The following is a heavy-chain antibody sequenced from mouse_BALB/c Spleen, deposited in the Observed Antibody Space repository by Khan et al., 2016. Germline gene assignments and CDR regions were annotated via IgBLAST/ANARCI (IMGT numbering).Heavy chain of an antibody. CDR2: TNPYTGEP. CDR1: GYTFTNYG. J-gene: IGHJ4*01. D-gene: IGHD1-2*01. V-gene: IGHV9-3-1*01. CDR3: ARSSYDGYYYAMDY. Sequence: QIQLVQSGPELKKPGETVKISCKASGYTFTNYGMNWVKQTPETGLKWMGWTNPYTGEPTYADDFKGRFAFSLETSATTAYLQINNLKNEDTATXFYARSSYDGYYYAMDYWGQGTSVTVSS.